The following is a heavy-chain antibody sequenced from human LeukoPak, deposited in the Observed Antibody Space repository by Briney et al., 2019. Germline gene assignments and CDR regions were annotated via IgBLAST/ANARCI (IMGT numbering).Heavy chain of an antibody. V-gene: IGHV3-43*01. Sequence: TGGSLRLSCAASGFIFEDYTMHWVRQVPGKTLEWVSRVNWHGTTYYADSLKGRFTISRDNSKNSLYLQMDSLRIEDTAFYYCAKDLTYESSGSVIDNWGLGTLVTVSS. D-gene: IGHD3-22*01. CDR3: AKDLTYESSGSVIDN. CDR2: VNWHGTT. CDR1: GFIFEDYT. J-gene: IGHJ4*02.